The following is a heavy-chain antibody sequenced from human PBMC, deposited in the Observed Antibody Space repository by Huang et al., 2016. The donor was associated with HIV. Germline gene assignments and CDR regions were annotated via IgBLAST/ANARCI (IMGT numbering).Heavy chain of an antibody. Sequence: EVQLVQSGAVVKKPGESLKISCKGSGYTFNGYWIGWVRQMPGKGLEWMWIIYPGDSHTTYSPSFQGHVTISADKSISPAYLQWSGLKASDTAMYYCARQGVGDFVVEPTGLGAFDIWGQGTMVTVSS. CDR1: GYTFNGYW. V-gene: IGHV5-51*01. J-gene: IGHJ3*02. CDR2: IYPGDSHT. D-gene: IGHD2-2*01. CDR3: ARQGVGDFVVEPTGLGAFDI.